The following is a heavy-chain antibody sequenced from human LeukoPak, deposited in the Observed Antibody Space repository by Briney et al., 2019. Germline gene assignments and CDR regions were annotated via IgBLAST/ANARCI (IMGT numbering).Heavy chain of an antibody. D-gene: IGHD3-10*01. J-gene: IGHJ6*02. V-gene: IGHV3-30*02. CDR3: VRGGDDYSYYGMDA. CDR1: GFTFRSYG. Sequence: GGSLRLSCAASGFTFRSYGMHWVRQAPGKGLEWVAFTRDDGSKSYYAASVKGRFTISRDNSKNTLFLQMNSLTGEDTAVYYCVRGGDDYSYYGMDAWGQGTTVTVSS. CDR2: TRDDGSKS.